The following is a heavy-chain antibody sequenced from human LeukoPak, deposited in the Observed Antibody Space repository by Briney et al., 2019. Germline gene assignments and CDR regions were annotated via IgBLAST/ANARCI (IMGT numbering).Heavy chain of an antibody. V-gene: IGHV1-18*01. CDR3: ARTVDSYNWRENWFDP. J-gene: IGHJ5*02. Sequence: ASVKVSCKASGYTFSRYGISWVRRAPGHGLEWMGWISAYNGNAKYAQTLQGRVTMTTDTSTSTAYMELRSLTSDDTAGYYCARTVDSYNWRENWFDPWGQGTLVTVSS. CDR1: GYTFSRYG. CDR2: ISAYNGNA. D-gene: IGHD1-20*01.